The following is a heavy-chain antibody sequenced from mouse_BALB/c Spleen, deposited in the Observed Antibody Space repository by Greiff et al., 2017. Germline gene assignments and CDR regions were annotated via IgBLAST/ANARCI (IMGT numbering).Heavy chain of an antibody. D-gene: IGHD3-3*01. CDR2: ISSGGSYT. CDR1: GFTFSSYT. Sequence: EVKLMESGGGLVKPGGSLKLSCAASGFTFSSYTMSWVRQTPEKRLEWVATISSGGSYTYYPDSVKGRFTISRDNAKNTLYLQMSSLKSEDTAMYYCTREGGTEAMDYWGQGTSVTVSS. CDR3: TREGGTEAMDY. J-gene: IGHJ4*01. V-gene: IGHV5-6-4*01.